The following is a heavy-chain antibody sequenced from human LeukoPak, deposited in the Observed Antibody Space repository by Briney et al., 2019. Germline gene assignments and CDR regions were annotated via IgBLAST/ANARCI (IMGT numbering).Heavy chain of an antibody. J-gene: IGHJ4*02. Sequence: ASVKLSCKASGYTFTGYYMHWVRQAPGQGLEWMGWINPNSGGTNYAQQFQGRVTMTRDTSISTAYMELRRLRSDDPAVYYCARYRGSGWYIDYWGQGTLVTVSS. V-gene: IGHV1-2*02. CDR2: INPNSGGT. D-gene: IGHD6-19*01. CDR1: GYTFTGYY. CDR3: ARYRGSGWYIDY.